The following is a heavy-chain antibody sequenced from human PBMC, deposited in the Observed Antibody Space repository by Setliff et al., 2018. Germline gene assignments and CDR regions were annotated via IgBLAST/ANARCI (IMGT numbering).Heavy chain of an antibody. CDR3: ARGRMRGSCSGPSCTYDPFDI. CDR1: GDSFSDYY. D-gene: IGHD2-2*01. V-gene: IGHV4-34*01. Sequence: SETLSLTCAVYGDSFSDYYWSWIRQPPGKGLEWIEEINHRGSTNYSPSLRSRVTISVDTSKNQFPLILRSVTAADTAVYYCARGRMRGSCSGPSCTYDPFDIWGQGTPVTVSS. J-gene: IGHJ3*02. CDR2: INHRGST.